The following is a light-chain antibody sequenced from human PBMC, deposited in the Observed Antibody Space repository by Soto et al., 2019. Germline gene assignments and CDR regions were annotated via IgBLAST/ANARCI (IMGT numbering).Light chain of an antibody. CDR1: QSVTDNY. CDR3: QQRSNWPPIT. V-gene: IGKV3-11*01. J-gene: IGKJ5*01. CDR2: DAS. Sequence: EIVFTQSPASLALSPGERASLSCRAIQSVTDNYLAWYQQKPGQAPRLLIYDASNRATGIPARFSGSGSGTDFTLTISSLEPEDFAVYYCQQRSNWPPITFGQGTRLEIK.